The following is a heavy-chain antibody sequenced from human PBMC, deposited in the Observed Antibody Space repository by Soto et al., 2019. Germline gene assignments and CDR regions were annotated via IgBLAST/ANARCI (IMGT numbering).Heavy chain of an antibody. CDR3: ARTPTYYYDSSGPNGMDV. J-gene: IGHJ6*02. CDR1: GGTFSSYA. V-gene: IGHV1-69*13. CDR2: IIPIFGSA. D-gene: IGHD3-22*01. Sequence: GASVKVSCKASGGTFSSYAISWVRQAPGQGLEWMGGIIPIFGSANYAQKFQGRVTITADESTSTAYMELSSLRSEDTAVYYCARTPTYYYDSSGPNGMDVWGQGTTVTVSS.